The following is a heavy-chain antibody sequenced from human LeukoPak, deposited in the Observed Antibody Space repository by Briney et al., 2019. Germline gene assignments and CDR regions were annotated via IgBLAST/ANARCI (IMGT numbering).Heavy chain of an antibody. CDR1: GYTFTSYY. V-gene: IGHV1-46*01. D-gene: IGHD5-18*01. CDR3: ARDLHLDTAMVSRNYYGMDV. J-gene: IGHJ6*02. CDR2: INPSGGST. Sequence: ASVKVSCKASGYTFTSYYIHWVRQAPGQGLEWMGIINPSGGSTSYAQKFQGRVTMTRDTSTSTVYMELSSLRSEDTAVYYCARDLHLDTAMVSRNYYGMDVWGQGTTVTVSS.